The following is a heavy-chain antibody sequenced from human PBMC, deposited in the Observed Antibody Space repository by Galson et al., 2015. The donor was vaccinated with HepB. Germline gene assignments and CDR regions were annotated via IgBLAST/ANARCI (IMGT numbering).Heavy chain of an antibody. CDR1: GYSFTSYW. D-gene: IGHD3-9*01. V-gene: IGHV5-51*03. CDR3: ARGNYYDILTGYFNIKGRFDP. Sequence: QSGAEVKKPGESLKISCKGSGYSFTSYWIGWVRQMPGKGLEWMGIIYPGDSDTRYSPSFQGQVTISADKSISTAYLQWSSLKAADTAVYYCARGNYYDILTGYFNIKGRFDPWGQGTLVTVSS. CDR2: IYPGDSDT. J-gene: IGHJ5*02.